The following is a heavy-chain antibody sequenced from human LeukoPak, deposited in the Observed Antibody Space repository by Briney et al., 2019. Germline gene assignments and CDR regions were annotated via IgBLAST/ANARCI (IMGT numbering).Heavy chain of an antibody. V-gene: IGHV3-30*02. Sequence: PGGSLRLSCAASGFTFSSYGMHWVRQAPGKGLEWVAFIQYDGSNKYYADSVKGRFTISRDNSKNTLYLQMNSLRSEDTAVYYCARDRGSSGLRDYWGQGTLVTVSS. CDR2: IQYDGSNK. CDR1: GFTFSSYG. J-gene: IGHJ4*02. D-gene: IGHD6-6*01. CDR3: ARDRGSSGLRDY.